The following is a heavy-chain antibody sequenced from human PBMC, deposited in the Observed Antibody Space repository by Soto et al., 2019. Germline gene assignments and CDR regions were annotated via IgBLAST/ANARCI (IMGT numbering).Heavy chain of an antibody. CDR3: ARLRGVTSGSSED. D-gene: IGHD3-22*01. J-gene: IGHJ4*01. V-gene: IGHV3-23*01. Sequence: EVQLLESGGGLVQPGGSLRLSCAASGFIFSSYALTWVRQAPGKGLEWVSAISGSGGGTYYADSVKGRFTISRDNSKNTLYLQINSLRAEDTAIYYCARLRGVTSGSSEDWGQGALVTVSS. CDR1: GFIFSSYA. CDR2: ISGSGGGT.